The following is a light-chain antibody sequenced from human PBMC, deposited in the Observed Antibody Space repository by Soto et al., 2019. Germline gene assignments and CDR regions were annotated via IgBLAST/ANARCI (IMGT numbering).Light chain of an antibody. CDR2: DVT. Sequence: QSALTQPASVSGSPGQSITISCTGTSSDVGGYNFVSWYQQHPGKAPKLIIYDVTHRPSGVSSRFSAFKSGNTASLTISGLQAEDEADYYCSSYTSDNAYAFGPGTKVTVL. CDR1: SSDVGGYNF. V-gene: IGLV2-14*01. CDR3: SSYTSDNAYA. J-gene: IGLJ1*01.